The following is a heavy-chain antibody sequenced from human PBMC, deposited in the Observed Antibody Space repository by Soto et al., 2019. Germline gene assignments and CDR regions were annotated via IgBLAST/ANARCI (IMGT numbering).Heavy chain of an antibody. CDR3: VCEGQRGGERSGYRSRGHDY. D-gene: IGHD3-3*01. J-gene: IGHJ4*02. V-gene: IGHV1-2*02. CDR1: GYTFTGYY. CDR2: INPNSGGT. Sequence: QVQLVQSGAEVKKPGASVKVSCKASGYTFTGYYMHWVRQAPGQGLEWMGWINPNSGGTNYAQKCKGRGTMPSDTFISRAYRELSRLRSDGAAGYFCVCEGQRGGERSGYRSRGHDYCCQGTLVSVSS.